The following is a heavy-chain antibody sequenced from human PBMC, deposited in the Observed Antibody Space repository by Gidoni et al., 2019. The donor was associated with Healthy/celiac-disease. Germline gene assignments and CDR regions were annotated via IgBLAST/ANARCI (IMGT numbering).Heavy chain of an antibody. CDR1: GGTFSSYA. D-gene: IGHD3-3*01. Sequence: QVQLVQSGAEVKKPGSSVKVSCKASGGTFSSYAISWVRQAPGKGLEWMGGIITIFGTANYAQKFQGRVTITADESTSTAYMELSSLRSEDTAVYYCASRYYDCWSGYYLVTQFDYWGQGTLVTVSS. J-gene: IGHJ4*02. V-gene: IGHV1-69*19. CDR2: IITIFGTA. CDR3: ASRYYDCWSGYYLVTQFDY.